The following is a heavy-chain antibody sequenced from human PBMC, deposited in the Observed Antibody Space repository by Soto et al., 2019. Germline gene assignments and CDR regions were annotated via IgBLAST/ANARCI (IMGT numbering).Heavy chain of an antibody. Sequence: GGSLRLSCAGSGFTFSSHWMHWVRQAPGKGLVWVSRVNPHGRDTTYADSVRGRFTISRDNAKNTLYLQMNSLRGEDTAVYYCARVRASGAQRDFDIWGHGTMVTVSS. CDR2: VNPHGRDT. CDR1: GFTFSSHW. V-gene: IGHV3-74*01. CDR3: ARVRASGAQRDFDI. J-gene: IGHJ3*02. D-gene: IGHD3-10*01.